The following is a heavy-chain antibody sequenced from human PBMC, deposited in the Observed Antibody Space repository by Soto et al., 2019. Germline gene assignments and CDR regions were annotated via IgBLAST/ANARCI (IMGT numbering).Heavy chain of an antibody. V-gene: IGHV3-23*01. J-gene: IGHJ6*02. CDR3: AKGQKSVLTGMDV. D-gene: IGHD6-6*01. Sequence: GGSLRLSCAASGFTFSSYVMSWVRQAPGKGLEWVSAIRGSGGSTYYADSVKGRFTISRDNSKNTLDLQMNSLRAEDTAVYYCAKGQKSVLTGMDVWGQGTRVTASS. CDR1: GFTFSSYV. CDR2: IRGSGGST.